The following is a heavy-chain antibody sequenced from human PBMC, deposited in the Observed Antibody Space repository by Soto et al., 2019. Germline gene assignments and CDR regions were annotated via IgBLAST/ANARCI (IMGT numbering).Heavy chain of an antibody. Sequence: GGSLILSCAGSGFTFSNYGMFWVRQAPGKGLEWVAIISHDGSDKNYVDSVKGRFTISRDNSEKTLHLQMNSLRLEDTAVYYCAKGGAVWFGSFAYWGQGTPVTVSS. J-gene: IGHJ4*02. V-gene: IGHV3-30*18. CDR3: AKGGAVWFGSFAY. CDR1: GFTFSNYG. CDR2: ISHDGSDK. D-gene: IGHD3-10*01.